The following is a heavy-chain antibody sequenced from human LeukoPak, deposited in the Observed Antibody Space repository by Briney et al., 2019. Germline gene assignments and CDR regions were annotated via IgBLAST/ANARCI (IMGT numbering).Heavy chain of an antibody. CDR3: ARDKTVTGYYGMDV. J-gene: IGHJ6*02. CDR2: IIPIFGTA. D-gene: IGHD4-11*01. V-gene: IGHV1-69*13. Sequence: SVKVSCKASGGTFSSYGISWVRQAPGQGLEWMGGIIPIFGTANYAQKFQGRVTITADESTSTAYMELGSLRSEDTAVYYCARDKTVTGYYGMDVWGQGTTVTVPS. CDR1: GGTFSSYG.